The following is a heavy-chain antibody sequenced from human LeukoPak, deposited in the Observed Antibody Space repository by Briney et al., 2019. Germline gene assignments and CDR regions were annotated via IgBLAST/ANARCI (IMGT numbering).Heavy chain of an antibody. CDR2: IYSDNT. D-gene: IGHD4/OR15-4a*01. CDR3: ARRASAYSHPYDY. Sequence: GSLRLSCAASGFSFSATWMHWVRQSPGKGLEWVSFIYSDNTHYSDSVKGRFTISRDNSKNTLYLQMNSLRAEDTAVYYCARRASAYSHPYDYWGQGTLVTVSS. V-gene: IGHV3-53*01. CDR1: GFSFSATW. J-gene: IGHJ4*02.